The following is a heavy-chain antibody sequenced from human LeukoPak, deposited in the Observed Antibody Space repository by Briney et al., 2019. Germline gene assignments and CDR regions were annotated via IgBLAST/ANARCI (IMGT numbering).Heavy chain of an antibody. CDR3: AREGYDVNYYTDV. Sequence: GGSLRLSCAASGFTSSKFTMSWVRQTQEKGLEWVSSIGSSSNYLEYSESVKGRFTISTDNAKNSVYLQMNSLRVDDTAVYYCAREGYDVNYYTDVWGKGTTVTVSS. CDR2: IGSSSNYL. J-gene: IGHJ6*03. CDR1: GFTSSKFT. V-gene: IGHV3-21*01. D-gene: IGHD2-15*01.